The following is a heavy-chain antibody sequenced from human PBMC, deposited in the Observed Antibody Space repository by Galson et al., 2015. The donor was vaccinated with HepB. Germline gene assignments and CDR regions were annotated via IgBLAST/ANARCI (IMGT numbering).Heavy chain of an antibody. CDR1: GYTLTELS. CDR3: ATPTYYYGSGSPLFDY. V-gene: IGHV1-24*01. J-gene: IGHJ4*02. CDR2: FDPEDGET. D-gene: IGHD3-10*01. Sequence: SVKVSCKVSGYTLTELSMHWVRQAPGKGLEWMGGFDPEDGETIYAQKFQGRVTMTEDTSTDTAYMELGSLRSEDTAVYYCATPTYYYGSGSPLFDYWGQGTLVTVSS.